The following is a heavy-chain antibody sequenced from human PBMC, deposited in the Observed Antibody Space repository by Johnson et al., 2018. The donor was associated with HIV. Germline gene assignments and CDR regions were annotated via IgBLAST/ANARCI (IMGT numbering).Heavy chain of an antibody. CDR1: GFTFSSYA. D-gene: IGHD3-10*01. J-gene: IGHJ3*02. CDR2: ISYDGSNK. V-gene: IGHV3-30*04. CDR3: ARGRITMVQGVIFGAFDI. Sequence: VQLVESGGGVVQPGRSLRLSCAASGFTFSSYAMHWVRQAPGKGLEWVAVISYDGSNKYYADSVKGRFTIPRDNSKNTLYLQMNSLRAEDTAVYYCARGRITMVQGVIFGAFDIWGQGTMVTVSS.